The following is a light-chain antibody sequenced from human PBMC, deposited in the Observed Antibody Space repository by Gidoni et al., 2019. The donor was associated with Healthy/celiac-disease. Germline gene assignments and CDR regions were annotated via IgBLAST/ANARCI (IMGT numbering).Light chain of an antibody. CDR2: GAS. J-gene: IGKJ4*01. CDR1: QSVSSN. Sequence: ELVMTQSPATLSVSPGERATLSCSASQSVSSNLAWYQQKPGQAPRLLIYGASTRATGIPARFSGSGSGTEFTLTISSLQSEDFAVYYCQQYNNWPPEVTFGGXTKVEIK. V-gene: IGKV3-15*01. CDR3: QQYNNWPPEVT.